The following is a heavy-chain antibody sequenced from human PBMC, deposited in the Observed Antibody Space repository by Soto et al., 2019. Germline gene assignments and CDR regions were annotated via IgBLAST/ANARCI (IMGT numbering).Heavy chain of an antibody. CDR2: IYPSGRA. D-gene: IGHD5-18*01. Sequence: QVQLQESGPRLVTPSETLTLTCSLSGGSITTHYWGWVRQPPGKGLEFIGRIYPSGRAHYNPSLQSRVTMSVDTSKNQVSLKVNSVTAADTAIYYCARDYDVNTAVDYWYFDLWGRGTLVTVSS. CDR1: GGSITTHY. CDR3: ARDYDVNTAVDYWYFDL. J-gene: IGHJ2*01. V-gene: IGHV4-4*07.